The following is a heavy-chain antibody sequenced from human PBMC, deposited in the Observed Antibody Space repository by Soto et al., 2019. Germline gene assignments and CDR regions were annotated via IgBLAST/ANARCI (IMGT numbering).Heavy chain of an antibody. CDR1: GGSISSGGYY. CDR3: ARDGVGLWFGELFYGMDV. Sequence: SETLSLTCTVSGGSISSGGYYWSWIRQHPGKGLEWIGYIYYSGSTYYNPSLKSRVTISVDTSKNQFSLKLSSVTAADTAVYYCARDGVGLWFGELFYGMDVWGQGTTVTVSS. J-gene: IGHJ6*02. D-gene: IGHD3-10*01. CDR2: IYYSGST. V-gene: IGHV4-31*03.